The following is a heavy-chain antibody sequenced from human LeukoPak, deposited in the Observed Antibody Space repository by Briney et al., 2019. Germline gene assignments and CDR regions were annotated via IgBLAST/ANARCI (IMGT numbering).Heavy chain of an antibody. D-gene: IGHD2-2*01. J-gene: IGHJ6*03. CDR3: ARGQLLLEGYFYYMDV. CDR2: VSDDGNKK. Sequence: GGSLRVSCAASGFTFSSYPMHWVRQAPGKGLEWVAVVSDDGNKKFDADFVKGRFTISRDNSKNTLYLQMNSLRGEDTAVYYCARGQLLLEGYFYYMDVWGEGTTVTVSS. V-gene: IGHV3-30-3*01. CDR1: GFTFSSYP.